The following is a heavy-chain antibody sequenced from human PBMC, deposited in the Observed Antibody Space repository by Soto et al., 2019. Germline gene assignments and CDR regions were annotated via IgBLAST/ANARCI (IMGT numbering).Heavy chain of an antibody. CDR3: AKVRGITIFGVVKRYYFDY. CDR2: ISGSGGST. V-gene: IGHV3-23*01. Sequence: PGGSLRLSCAASGFTFSSYAMSWVRQAPGKGLEWVSAISGSGGSTYYADSVKGRFTISRDNSKNTLYLQMNSLRAEDTAVYYCAKVRGITIFGVVKRYYFDYWGQGTLVTVSS. D-gene: IGHD3-3*01. CDR1: GFTFSSYA. J-gene: IGHJ4*02.